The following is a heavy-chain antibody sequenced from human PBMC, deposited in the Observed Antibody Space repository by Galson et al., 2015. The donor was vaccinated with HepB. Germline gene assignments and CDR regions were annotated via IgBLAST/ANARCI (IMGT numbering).Heavy chain of an antibody. CDR2: INPSGGST. D-gene: IGHD1-20*01. CDR3: AREYNWNDDDPYYYYGMDV. J-gene: IGHJ6*02. Sequence: SVKVSCKASGYTFTSYYMHWVRQAPGQGLEWTGIINPSGGSTSYAQKFQGRVTMTRDTSTSTVYMELSSLRSEDTAVYYCAREYNWNDDDPYYYYGMDVWGQGTTVTVSS. CDR1: GYTFTSYY. V-gene: IGHV1-46*01.